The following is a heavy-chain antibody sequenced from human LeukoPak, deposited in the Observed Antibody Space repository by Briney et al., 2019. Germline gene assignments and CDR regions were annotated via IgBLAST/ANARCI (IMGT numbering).Heavy chain of an antibody. CDR3: ARGVTTVTTSGKVVNWFDP. V-gene: IGHV3-53*01. D-gene: IGHD4-17*01. Sequence: GGSLRLSCAASGFTVSSNYMSWVRQAPGKGLEWVSVIYSGGSTYYADSVKGRFTISRDNSKNTLYLQMNSLGAEDTAVYYCARGVTTVTTSGKVVNWFDPWGQGTLVTVSS. CDR2: IYSGGST. CDR1: GFTVSSNY. J-gene: IGHJ5*02.